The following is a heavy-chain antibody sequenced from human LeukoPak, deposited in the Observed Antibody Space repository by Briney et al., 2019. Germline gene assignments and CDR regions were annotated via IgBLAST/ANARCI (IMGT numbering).Heavy chain of an antibody. CDR3: AKRGVVIRVFLVGFHKEAYYFDS. D-gene: IGHD3-10*01. CDR2: LSGSGGGT. Sequence: GGSLRLSCAVSGITLSNYGMGWVRQAPGKGLEWVAGLSGSGGGTNYADSVQGRFTISRDNHKNTLYLQMNSLRAEDTAVYFCAKRGVVIRVFLVGFHKEAYYFDSWGQGALVTVSS. V-gene: IGHV3-23*01. CDR1: GITLSNYG. J-gene: IGHJ4*02.